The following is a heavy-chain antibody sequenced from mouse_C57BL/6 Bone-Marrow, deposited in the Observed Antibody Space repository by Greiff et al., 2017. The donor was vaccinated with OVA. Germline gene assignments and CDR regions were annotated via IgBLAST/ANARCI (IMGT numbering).Heavy chain of an antibody. CDR3: ARNYLNYYGSSSLDY. V-gene: IGHV2-9-1*01. Sequence: VQVVESGPGLVAPSQSLSITCTVSGFSLTSYAISWVRQPPGKGLEWLGVIWTGGGTNYNSALKSRLSISKDNSKSQVFLKMNSLQTDDTARYYCARNYLNYYGSSSLDYWGQGTTLTVSS. CDR2: IWTGGGT. J-gene: IGHJ2*01. D-gene: IGHD1-1*01. CDR1: GFSLTSYA.